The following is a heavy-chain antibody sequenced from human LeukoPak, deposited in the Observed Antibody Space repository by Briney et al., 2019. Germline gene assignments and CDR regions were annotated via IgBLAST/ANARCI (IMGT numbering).Heavy chain of an antibody. CDR3: ARDRRSNYFDY. J-gene: IGHJ4*02. CDR2: ISYDGSNK. D-gene: IGHD2-2*01. V-gene: IGHV3-30*19. Sequence: GGSLRLSCAASGFTFSSYGMHWVRQAPGKGLEWVEVISYDGSNKYYADSVKGRFTISRDNSKNTLYLQMNSLRAEDTAVYYCARDRRSNYFDYWGQGTLVTVSS. CDR1: GFTFSSYG.